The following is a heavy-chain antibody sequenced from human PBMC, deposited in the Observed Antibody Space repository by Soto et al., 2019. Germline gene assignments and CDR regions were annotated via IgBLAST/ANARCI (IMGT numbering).Heavy chain of an antibody. CDR1: GGSISSSNW. CDR3: ARPSIAALAAFDI. Sequence: QVQLQESGPGLVKPSATLSLTCAVSGGSISSSNWWSWVRQPPGKGLEWIGASYHSWSTHYNPSRTSRVTIPVDKAKNQFSLKLSSVTAADTAVYYCARPSIAALAAFDIWGQGTMVTVSS. D-gene: IGHD6-6*01. CDR2: SYHSWST. V-gene: IGHV4-4*02. J-gene: IGHJ3*02.